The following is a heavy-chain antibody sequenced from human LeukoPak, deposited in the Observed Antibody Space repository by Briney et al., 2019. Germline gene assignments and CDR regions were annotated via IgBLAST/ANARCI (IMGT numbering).Heavy chain of an antibody. J-gene: IGHJ4*02. CDR2: IYHSGST. CDR1: GGSISSYY. CDR3: ARASLAARLDY. V-gene: IGHV4-59*12. Sequence: SETLSLTCTVSGGSISSYYWSWIRQPPGKGLEWIGYIYHSGSTYYNPSLKSRVTISVDRSKNQFSLKLSSVTAADTAVYYCARASLAARLDYWGQGTLVTVSS. D-gene: IGHD6-6*01.